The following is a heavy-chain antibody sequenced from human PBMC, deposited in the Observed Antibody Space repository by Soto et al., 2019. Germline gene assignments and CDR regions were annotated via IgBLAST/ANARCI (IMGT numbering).Heavy chain of an antibody. Sequence: PSETLSLTCTVSGGSISSSGYYWGWIRQPPGKGLEWIGTIYYSGSTYYNPSLKSRVTISVDTSKNQFSLKLSSVTAADTAVYYCARSPDSSGYYPRWYYYGMDVWGQGTTVTVS. CDR1: GGSISSSGYY. CDR2: IYYSGST. CDR3: ARSPDSSGYYPRWYYYGMDV. D-gene: IGHD3-22*01. J-gene: IGHJ6*02. V-gene: IGHV4-39*01.